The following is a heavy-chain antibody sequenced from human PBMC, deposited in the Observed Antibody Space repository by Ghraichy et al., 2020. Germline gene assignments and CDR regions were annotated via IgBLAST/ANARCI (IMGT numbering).Heavy chain of an antibody. CDR3: ERGGPEYCSGGSCYAGDY. CDR2: INSDGSSI. D-gene: IGHD2-15*01. Sequence: GGSLRLSCAVSGFTFSSYWMHWVRQAPGKWLVWVSRINSDGSSISYADSVKGRFTFSRDNAKNTLYLQMNSLRADDTAVYYCERGGPEYCSGGSCYAGDYWGQGTLVTVSS. CDR1: GFTFSSYW. J-gene: IGHJ4*02. V-gene: IGHV3-74*01.